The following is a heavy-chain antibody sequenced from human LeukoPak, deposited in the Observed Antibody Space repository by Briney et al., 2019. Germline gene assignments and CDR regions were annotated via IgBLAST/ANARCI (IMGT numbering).Heavy chain of an antibody. D-gene: IGHD6-6*01. CDR2: IKQDGSEN. V-gene: IGHV3-7*01. J-gene: IGHJ4*02. CDR3: ARIGYSSSSIDY. CDR1: GFTLNSYV. Sequence: GGALRLPCAASGFTLNSYVMSWVRQAPGKGLEGVANIKQDGSENYYVASVKGQFTVSRDNAKNPLYLQMNSLTVDDTAVYCCARIGYSSSSIDYWGQGTMVTVSS.